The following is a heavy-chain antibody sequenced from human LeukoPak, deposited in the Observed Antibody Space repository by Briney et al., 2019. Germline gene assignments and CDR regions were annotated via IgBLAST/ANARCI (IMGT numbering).Heavy chain of an antibody. V-gene: IGHV4-59*01. D-gene: IGHD4-17*01. Sequence: PSETLSLTCTVSGGSISYYYWSWIRQSPGKGLEWIGYIYYSGSTNYNPSLKSRVTISVDTSKNQFSLQLRSVTAADTAVYYCAREDPQTTVPEGMDVWGQGTTVTVSS. CDR1: GGSISYYY. CDR2: IYYSGST. CDR3: AREDPQTTVPEGMDV. J-gene: IGHJ6*02.